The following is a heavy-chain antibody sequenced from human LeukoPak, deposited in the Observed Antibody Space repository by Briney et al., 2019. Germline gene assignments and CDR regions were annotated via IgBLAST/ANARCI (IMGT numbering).Heavy chain of an antibody. CDR3: AELGITMIGGV. V-gene: IGHV3-48*01. D-gene: IGHD3-10*02. CDR2: ISSSSSTI. Sequence: GGSLRLSCAASGFTFSSYSMNWVRQAPGKGLEWVSYISSSSSTIYYADSVKGRFTISRDNAKNSVYLQMNSLRAEDTAVYYCAELGITMIGGVWGKGTTVTISS. J-gene: IGHJ6*04. CDR1: GFTFSSYS.